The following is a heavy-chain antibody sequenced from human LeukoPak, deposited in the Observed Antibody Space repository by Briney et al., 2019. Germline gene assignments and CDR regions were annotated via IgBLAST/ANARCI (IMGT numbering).Heavy chain of an antibody. CDR3: AKGEPDYGDYNLLLH. J-gene: IGHJ4*02. CDR2: IRYYRSNK. CDR1: GFTLSSYG. D-gene: IGHD4-17*01. V-gene: IGHV3-30*02. Sequence: GGSLRLSCAACGFTLSSYGMHWVREARGKGLEGVAFIRYYRSNKYYADSMKPLFTISRDNSKNTLYLQINTLKPEDTAVYYCAKGEPDYGDYNLLLHWGQGTLVTVSS.